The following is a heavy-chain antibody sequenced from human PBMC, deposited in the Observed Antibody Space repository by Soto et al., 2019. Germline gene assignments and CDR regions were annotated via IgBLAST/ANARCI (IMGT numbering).Heavy chain of an antibody. D-gene: IGHD4-4*01. CDR2: IYYSGST. Sequence: SETLSLTCTVSGGSISSSSYYWGWIRQPPGKGLEWVGSIYYSGSTYYNPSLKSRVTISVDTSKNQFSLKLSSVTAADTAVYYCARDSNYDAWVGYYYYGMDVWGQGTTVTVSS. CDR1: GGSISSSSYY. J-gene: IGHJ6*02. CDR3: ARDSNYDAWVGYYYYGMDV. V-gene: IGHV4-39*02.